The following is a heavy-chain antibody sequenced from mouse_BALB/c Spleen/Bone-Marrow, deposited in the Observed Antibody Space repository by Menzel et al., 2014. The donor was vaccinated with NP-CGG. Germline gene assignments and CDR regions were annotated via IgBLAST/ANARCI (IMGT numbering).Heavy chain of an antibody. CDR2: INPSSGYT. CDR3: ARSYYDYDRAWFAY. D-gene: IGHD2-4*01. V-gene: IGHV1-4*01. J-gene: IGHJ3*01. CDR1: GYTFTSYT. Sequence: VKVVESGAELARPGASVKMSCKASGYTFTSYTMHWVKQRPGQGLEWIGYINPSSGYTNYNQKFKDKATLTADKSYSTAYMQLSSLTSEDSVVYYCARSYYDYDRAWFAYWGQGTLVTVSA.